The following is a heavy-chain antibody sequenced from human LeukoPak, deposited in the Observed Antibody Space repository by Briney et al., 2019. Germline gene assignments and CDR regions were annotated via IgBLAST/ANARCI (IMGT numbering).Heavy chain of an antibody. Sequence: HPGGSLRLSCAGSGFTFSSNWMHWVRQVPGKGLVWVSRINSDGSNTNYADSVKGRSTISRDNAKNTLYLQMNSLGADDTAVYYCARELSGSSSRHFDYWGQGTLVTVSS. J-gene: IGHJ4*02. CDR1: GFTFSSNW. CDR2: INSDGSNT. V-gene: IGHV3-74*01. CDR3: ARELSGSSSRHFDY. D-gene: IGHD6-13*01.